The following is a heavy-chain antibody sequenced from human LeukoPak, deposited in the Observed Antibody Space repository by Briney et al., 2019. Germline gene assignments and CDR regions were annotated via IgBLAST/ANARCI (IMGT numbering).Heavy chain of an antibody. CDR3: ARREWFSSEAYWYFDL. J-gene: IGHJ2*01. CDR1: GGSISSHY. Sequence: SETLSLTCTVSGGSISSHYWSWIRQPPGKGLEWIGYIYYSGSTNYNPSLKSRVTISVDTSKNQFSLKLSSVTAADTAVYYCARREWFSSEAYWYFDLWGRGTLVTVSS. V-gene: IGHV4-59*11. D-gene: IGHD3-10*01. CDR2: IYYSGST.